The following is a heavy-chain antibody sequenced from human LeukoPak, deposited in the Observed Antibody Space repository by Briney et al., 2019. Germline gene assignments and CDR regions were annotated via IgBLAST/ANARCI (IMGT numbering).Heavy chain of an antibody. CDR2: INNVGSHI. CDR1: GFTFSSSA. D-gene: IGHD3-22*01. V-gene: IGHV3-21*01. J-gene: IGHJ5*02. Sequence: PGGFLRLSCAASGFTFSSSAMNWVRQAPGKGLEWVSSINNVGSHIYYAGSVRGRFTISRDNAKNSLYLQMSSLRAEDTAVYYCATLGYYYDSSGQPPWGQGTLVTVSS. CDR3: ATLGYYYDSSGQPP.